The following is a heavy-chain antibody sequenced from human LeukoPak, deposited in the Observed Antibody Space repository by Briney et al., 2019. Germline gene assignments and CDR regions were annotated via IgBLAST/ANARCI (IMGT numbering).Heavy chain of an antibody. Sequence: SETLSLTCSVSGGSISTLYWNWIRQPPGKGLEWIGYIFTSESTNYNPSLKSRVTISVDTSKNQFSLKLSSVTAADTAVYYCARSDGIVGEEAWFDPWGQGTLVTVSS. CDR1: GGSISTLY. CDR3: ARSDGIVGEEAWFDP. V-gene: IGHV4-4*09. J-gene: IGHJ5*02. CDR2: IFTSEST. D-gene: IGHD1-26*01.